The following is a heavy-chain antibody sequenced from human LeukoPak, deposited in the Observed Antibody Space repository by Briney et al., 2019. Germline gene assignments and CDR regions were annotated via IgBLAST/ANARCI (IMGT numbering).Heavy chain of an antibody. D-gene: IGHD5-24*01. V-gene: IGHV3-23*01. Sequence: GGSLRLSCAASGFTFSNYAMNWVRQAPGKGLEWVSALSGSGGTTNYANSVKGRFTISRSNSKNTLYLQMNNLSVDDTAVYYCAKAVGYNTYWYFDLWGRGTLVTVSS. CDR2: LSGSGGTT. CDR1: GFTFSNYA. CDR3: AKAVGYNTYWYFDL. J-gene: IGHJ2*01.